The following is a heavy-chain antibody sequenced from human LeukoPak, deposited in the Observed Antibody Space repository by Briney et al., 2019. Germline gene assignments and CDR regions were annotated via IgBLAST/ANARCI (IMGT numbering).Heavy chain of an antibody. D-gene: IGHD5-12*01. J-gene: IGHJ4*02. Sequence: GGSLRLSCAASGFTFSSYAMHWVRQAPGKGLEWVAVISYDGSNKYYADSVKGRFTISRDNSMNTLYLQMNSLRAEDTAVYYCARVLDSGYDYGYVDYWGQGTLVTVSS. CDR3: ARVLDSGYDYGYVDY. V-gene: IGHV3-30*04. CDR2: ISYDGSNK. CDR1: GFTFSSYA.